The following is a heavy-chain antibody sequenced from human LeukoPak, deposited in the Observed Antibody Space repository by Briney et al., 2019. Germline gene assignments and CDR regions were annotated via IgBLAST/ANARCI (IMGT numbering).Heavy chain of an antibody. Sequence: SETLSLTCTVSGGSISSSSYYWGWIRQPPGKGLEWIGSIYYSGSTYYNPSLKSRVTISVDTSKNQFSLKLSSVTAADTAVYYCARGDCSGGSCYLFDYGGQGALVTVS. CDR1: GGSISSSSYY. J-gene: IGHJ4*02. D-gene: IGHD2-15*01. CDR3: ARGDCSGGSCYLFDY. CDR2: IYYSGST. V-gene: IGHV4-39*01.